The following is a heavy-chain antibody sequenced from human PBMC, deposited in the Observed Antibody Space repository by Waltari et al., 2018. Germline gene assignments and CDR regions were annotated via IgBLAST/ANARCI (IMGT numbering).Heavy chain of an antibody. J-gene: IGHJ2*01. V-gene: IGHV3-53*01. CDR3: ARDVAGYYYFDL. CDR2: INSGGDT. Sequence: EVQLVESGGGLIQPGGSLSLSCAASGFIVSNYYMSWVRQVPGKGLEWVSVINSGGDTHYADSVKGRFTISRDNSKNTIYLQLNTLRAEDTALYYCARDVAGYYYFDLWGRGTLVTV. CDR1: GFIVSNYY.